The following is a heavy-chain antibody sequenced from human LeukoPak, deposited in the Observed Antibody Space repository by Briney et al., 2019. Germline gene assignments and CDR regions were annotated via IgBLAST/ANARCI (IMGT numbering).Heavy chain of an antibody. V-gene: IGHV3-30*02. Sequence: GGSLRLSCAASGFTFSSYGMHWVRQAPGKGLEWVAFIRYDGSNKYYADSVKGRFTISRDNSKNTLYLQMNSLRAEDTAVYYCAKDDVGYCSSTSCRAYFDYWGQGTQVTVSS. D-gene: IGHD2-2*01. J-gene: IGHJ4*02. CDR3: AKDDVGYCSSTSCRAYFDY. CDR1: GFTFSSYG. CDR2: IRYDGSNK.